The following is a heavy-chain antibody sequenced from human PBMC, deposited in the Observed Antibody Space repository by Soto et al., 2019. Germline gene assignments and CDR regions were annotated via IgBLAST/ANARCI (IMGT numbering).Heavy chain of an antibody. CDR2: IIPIFGTI. Sequence: SVKVSCKASGFSFTSSAVQWVRQARGQRLEWMGGIIPIFGTINNAQKFQDRVTITADESANIVYMELSSLRSEDTAIYYCAREGLTFGPGAVGGAFDIWGQGTLVTVSS. CDR3: AREGLTFGPGAVGGAFDI. D-gene: IGHD2-2*01. J-gene: IGHJ3*02. V-gene: IGHV1-69*13. CDR1: GFSFTSSA.